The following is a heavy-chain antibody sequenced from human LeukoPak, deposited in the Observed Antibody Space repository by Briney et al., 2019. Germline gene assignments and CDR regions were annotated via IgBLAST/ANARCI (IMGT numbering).Heavy chain of an antibody. CDR2: ISSSSSTI. Sequence: PGGSLRLSCAASGFTFSSNSMNWVRQAPGKGPEWVSYISSSSSTIYYADSVKGRFTISRDNAKNSLYLQMNSLRAEDTAVYYCARSYCSGGTWYNYYYYYMDVWGKGTTVTVSS. CDR1: GFTFSSNS. CDR3: ARSYCSGGTWYNYYYYYMDV. D-gene: IGHD2-15*01. J-gene: IGHJ6*03. V-gene: IGHV3-48*04.